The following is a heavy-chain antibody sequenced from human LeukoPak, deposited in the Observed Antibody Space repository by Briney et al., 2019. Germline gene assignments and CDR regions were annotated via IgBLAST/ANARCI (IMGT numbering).Heavy chain of an antibody. Sequence: GGSLRLSCAASGFTVSSNYMSWVRQAPGKGLEWVSVIYSGGSTYYADSVEGRLTISRDNSKNTLYLQMNSLRAEDTAVYYCARGVTAVYDYWGQGTLVTVSS. CDR3: ARGVTAVYDY. D-gene: IGHD5/OR15-5a*01. V-gene: IGHV3-53*01. CDR1: GFTVSSNY. CDR2: IYSGGST. J-gene: IGHJ4*02.